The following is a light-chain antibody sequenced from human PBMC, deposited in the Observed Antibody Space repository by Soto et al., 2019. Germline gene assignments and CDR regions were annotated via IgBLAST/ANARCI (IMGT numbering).Light chain of an antibody. CDR3: AAWDDSLNGYV. J-gene: IGLJ1*01. V-gene: IGLV1-44*01. Sequence: QSVLTQPPSASGTPGQGVTISCSGSSSNIGSNTVNWYQQLPGTAPKLLIYSNNQRPSAVPDRFSGSKSGTSASLAISGLQSEDEADYYWAAWDDSLNGYVFGTGTKLTVL. CDR2: SNN. CDR1: SSNIGSNT.